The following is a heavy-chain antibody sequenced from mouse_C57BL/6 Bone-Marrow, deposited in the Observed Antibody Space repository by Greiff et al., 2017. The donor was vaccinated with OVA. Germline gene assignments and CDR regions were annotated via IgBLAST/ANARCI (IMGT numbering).Heavy chain of an antibody. J-gene: IGHJ3*01. CDR3: ARPPYYGSSLFAY. V-gene: IGHV14-3*01. CDR1: GFNIKNTY. D-gene: IGHD1-1*01. Sequence: EVMLVESVAELVRPGASVKLSCTASGFNIKNTYMHWVKQRPEQGLEWIGRIDPANGNTKYAPKFQGKATITADTSSNTAYLQLSSLTSEDTAIYYCARPPYYGSSLFAYWGQGTLVTVSA. CDR2: IDPANGNT.